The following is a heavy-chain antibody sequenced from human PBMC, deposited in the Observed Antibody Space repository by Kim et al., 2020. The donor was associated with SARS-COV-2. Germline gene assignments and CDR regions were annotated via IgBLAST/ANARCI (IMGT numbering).Heavy chain of an antibody. V-gene: IGHV3-23*01. J-gene: IGHJ6*02. D-gene: IGHD2-2*01. CDR3: AKELPADYYYYGMGV. Sequence: DSVKCGLTISIDNPKNTLYLQMNSLGAEDTAVYYCAKELPADYYYYGMGVWGQGTTVTVSS.